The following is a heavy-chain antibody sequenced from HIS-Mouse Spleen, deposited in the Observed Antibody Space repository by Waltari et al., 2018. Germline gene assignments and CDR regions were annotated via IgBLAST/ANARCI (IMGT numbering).Heavy chain of an antibody. V-gene: IGHV3-30*18. J-gene: IGHJ4*02. CDR1: GLPFVSHG. Sequence: QVRLVDSGGGVVQPGRSLRPSCAVSGLPFVSHGVPWVRQAPGKRLEWVAVISYDGSNKYYADSVKGRFTISRDNSKNTLYLQMNSLRAEDTAVYYCAKASSGWLDYWGQGTLVTVSS. D-gene: IGHD6-19*01. CDR3: AKASSGWLDY. CDR2: ISYDGSNK.